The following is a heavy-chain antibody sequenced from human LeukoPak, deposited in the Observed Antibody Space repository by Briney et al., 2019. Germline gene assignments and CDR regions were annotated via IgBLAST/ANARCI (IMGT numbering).Heavy chain of an antibody. D-gene: IGHD6-6*01. Sequence: SETLSLTCAVYGGSFSGYYWSWLRQPPGKGLEWIGEINHSGSTNYNPSLKSRVTISVDTSKNQFSLKLSSVTAADTAVYYGARGRSSSSPHFDYWGQGTLVTVSS. J-gene: IGHJ4*02. CDR1: GGSFSGYY. CDR3: ARGRSSSSPHFDY. V-gene: IGHV4-34*01. CDR2: INHSGST.